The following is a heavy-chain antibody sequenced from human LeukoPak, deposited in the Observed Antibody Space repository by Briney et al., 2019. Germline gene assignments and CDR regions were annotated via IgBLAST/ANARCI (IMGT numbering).Heavy chain of an antibody. V-gene: IGHV4-34*01. Sequence: SETLSLTCAVYGGSFSGYYWSWIRQPPGKGLEWIGEINHSGSTNYNPSLKSRVTISVDTSKNQFSLQLNSVTPEDTAVYYCARDYRSTSCSGMDVWGQGTTVTVSS. J-gene: IGHJ6*02. CDR2: INHSGST. D-gene: IGHD2-2*01. CDR3: ARDYRSTSCSGMDV. CDR1: GGSFSGYY.